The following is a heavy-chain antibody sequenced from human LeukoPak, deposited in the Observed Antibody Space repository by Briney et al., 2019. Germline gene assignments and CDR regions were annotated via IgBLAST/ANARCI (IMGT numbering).Heavy chain of an antibody. J-gene: IGHJ4*02. CDR3: ARGCSYGSTGTY. V-gene: IGHV3-7*01. CDR1: GFTFSNYW. D-gene: IGHD5-18*01. Sequence: GGSLRLSCAASGFTFSNYWMSWVRQAPGKGLEWVANIKQDGSEKYYVDSVRGRFTISRDNAKNSLYLQLNSLRVEDTAVYYCARGCSYGSTGTYWGQGTLVTVSS. CDR2: IKQDGSEK.